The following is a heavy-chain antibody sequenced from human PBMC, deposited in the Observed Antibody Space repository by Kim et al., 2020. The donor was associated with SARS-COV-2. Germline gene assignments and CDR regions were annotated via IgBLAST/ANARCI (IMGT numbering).Heavy chain of an antibody. D-gene: IGHD6-13*01. Sequence: GGSLRLSCAASGFTFSSYGMHWVRQAPGKGLEWVAVIWYDGSNKYYADSVKGRFTISRDNSKNTLYLQMNSLRAEDTAVYYCAREKHGYSSSWVYYYGMDVWGQGTTVTVSS. J-gene: IGHJ6*02. CDR1: GFTFSSYG. V-gene: IGHV3-33*01. CDR3: AREKHGYSSSWVYYYGMDV. CDR2: IWYDGSNK.